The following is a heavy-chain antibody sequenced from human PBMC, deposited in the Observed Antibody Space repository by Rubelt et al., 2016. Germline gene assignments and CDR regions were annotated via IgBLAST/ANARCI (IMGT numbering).Heavy chain of an antibody. V-gene: IGHV1-69*09. J-gene: IGHJ2*01. CDR1: GYTFTGYY. D-gene: IGHD3-16*01. CDR2: INPILGLA. CDR3: ARGVSGL. Sequence: QVQLVQSGAEVKKPGASVKVSCKASGYTFTGYYMHWVRQAPGQGLEWMGRINPILGLANLQQKFQGRIRITADKATSTAYMWLSSLRSEDTAGYYCARGVSGLWGRGTLVTVSS.